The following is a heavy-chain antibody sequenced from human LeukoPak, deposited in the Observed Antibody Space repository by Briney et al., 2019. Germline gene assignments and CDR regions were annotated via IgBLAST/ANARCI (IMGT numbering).Heavy chain of an antibody. CDR1: GYTFTDYY. CDR3: AREAYSYGRGGRELDV. D-gene: IGHD5-18*01. J-gene: IGHJ6*04. V-gene: IGHV1-2*02. Sequence: ASVKVSCKASGYTFTDYYMHWVRQAPGQGLEWMGWINPNIGSTNYAQKFQGRVTMTRDTSSSTAYMELSRLRSDDTAVYYCAREAYSYGRGGRELDVWGKGTTVTISS. CDR2: INPNIGST.